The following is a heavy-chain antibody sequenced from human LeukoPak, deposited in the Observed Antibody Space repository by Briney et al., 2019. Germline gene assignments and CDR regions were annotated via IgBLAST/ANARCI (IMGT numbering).Heavy chain of an antibody. V-gene: IGHV3-9*01. D-gene: IGHD6-19*01. CDR2: SDHI. J-gene: IGHJ3*01. CDR1: GFTFDDYD. Sequence: PGESLRLSCEGSGFTFDDYDMHWVRQAPGKGLEWVSSDHINSADSVKGRFAVSRDNAKNSVYLQINSVRPEDTALYFCAKDFGAAVAGTGGALDVWGQGVMVTVSS. CDR3: AKDFGAAVAGTGGALDV.